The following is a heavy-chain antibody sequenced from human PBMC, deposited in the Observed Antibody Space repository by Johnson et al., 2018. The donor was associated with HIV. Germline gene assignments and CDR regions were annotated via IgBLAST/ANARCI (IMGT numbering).Heavy chain of an antibody. Sequence: QLVESWGGLVQPGGSLRLSCAASGFTVSSNYMSWVRQAPGKGLEWVSVIYSGGSTYYADSVKGRFTISRDNAKNSLYLQMNSLRAEDTALYYCARERVLGAFDIWGQGTMVPVSS. J-gene: IGHJ3*02. CDR1: GFTVSSNY. CDR3: ARERVLGAFDI. V-gene: IGHV3-66*01. CDR2: IYSGGST.